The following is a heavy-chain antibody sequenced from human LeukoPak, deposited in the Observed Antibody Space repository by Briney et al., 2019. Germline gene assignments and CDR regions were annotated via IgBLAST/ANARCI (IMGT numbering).Heavy chain of an antibody. J-gene: IGHJ5*02. CDR3: ARTGGSGSYTNWFDP. CDR2: INPNSGGT. CDR1: GYTFTGYY. D-gene: IGHD3-10*01. Sequence: ASVKVSCKASGYTFTGYYMHWVRQAPGQGLEWMGWINPNSGGTNYAQKFQGRVTMTRDTSTSTAYMELSRLRSDDTAVYYCARTGGSGSYTNWFDPWGQGTLVTVSS. V-gene: IGHV1-2*02.